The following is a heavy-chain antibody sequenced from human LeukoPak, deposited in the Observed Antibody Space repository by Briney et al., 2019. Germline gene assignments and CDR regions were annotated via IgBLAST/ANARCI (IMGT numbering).Heavy chain of an antibody. D-gene: IGHD3-22*01. CDR1: GYSISSGYY. V-gene: IGHV4-38-2*02. J-gene: IGHJ5*02. CDR3: ARVNTKDTSDWFDP. Sequence: SETLSLTCTVSGYSISSGYYWGWIRQPPGKGLEWIGSIYHSGSTHYNPSLKSRVTISVDTSKNQFSLKLSSVTAADTAVYYCARVNTKDTSDWFDPWGQGTLVTVSS. CDR2: IYHSGST.